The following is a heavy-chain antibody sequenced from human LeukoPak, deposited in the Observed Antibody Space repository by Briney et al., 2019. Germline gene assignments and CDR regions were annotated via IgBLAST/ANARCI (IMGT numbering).Heavy chain of an antibody. CDR1: GYTFPSYF. CDR3: ARLGPRLYYFDY. CDR2: INPTGGST. J-gene: IGHJ4*02. D-gene: IGHD5-12*01. V-gene: IGHV1-46*01. Sequence: ASVKVSCKASGYTFPSYFMHWARQAPGQGLEWMGIINPTGGSTTYAQKLQGRVTMTTDTSTSTAYMELRSLRSDDTAVYYCARLGPRLYYFDYWGQGTLVTVSS.